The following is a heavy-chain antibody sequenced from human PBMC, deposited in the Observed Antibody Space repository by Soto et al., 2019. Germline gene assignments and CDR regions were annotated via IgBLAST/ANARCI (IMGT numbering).Heavy chain of an antibody. CDR3: ARDLEPLVGATNFDY. J-gene: IGHJ4*02. V-gene: IGHV1-69*13. Sequence: SVKVSCKASGGTFSSYAISWVRQAPGQGLEWMGGIIPIFGTANYAQKFQGRVTITADESTSTAYMELSSLRSEDTAVYYCARDLEPLVGATNFDYWGQGTLVTVSS. CDR1: GGTFSSYA. CDR2: IIPIFGTA. D-gene: IGHD1-26*01.